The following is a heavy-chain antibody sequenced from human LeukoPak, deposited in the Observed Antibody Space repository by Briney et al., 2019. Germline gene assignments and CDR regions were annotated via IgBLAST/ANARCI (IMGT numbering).Heavy chain of an antibody. J-gene: IGHJ4*02. Sequence: PSETLSLTCTVSGGSISSSSYYWGWIRQPPGKGLEWIGSIYYSGSTYYNPSLKSRVTISVDTSKNQFSLKLSSVTAAGTAVYYCAREQRHLYSGSQGICNWGQGTLVTVSS. CDR1: GGSISSSSYY. D-gene: IGHD1-26*01. CDR3: AREQRHLYSGSQGICN. V-gene: IGHV4-39*07. CDR2: IYYSGST.